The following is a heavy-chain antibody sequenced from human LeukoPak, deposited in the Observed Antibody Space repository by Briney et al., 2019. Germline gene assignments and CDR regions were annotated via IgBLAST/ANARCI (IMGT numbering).Heavy chain of an antibody. CDR1: GYRFTSHW. V-gene: IGHV5-51*01. CDR3: AFGASNWDLFDY. J-gene: IGHJ4*02. D-gene: IGHD7-27*01. Sequence: GESLKISCKGSGYRFTSHWIAWVRQMPGKGLEWMGIIYPGDSDTRYSPSFQGQVTISADASINTAYLRWSSLEASDTAMYFCAFGASNWDLFDYWGQGTLVTVSS. CDR2: IYPGDSDT.